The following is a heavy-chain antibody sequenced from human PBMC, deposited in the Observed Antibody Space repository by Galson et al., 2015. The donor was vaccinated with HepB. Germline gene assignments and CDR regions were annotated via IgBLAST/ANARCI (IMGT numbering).Heavy chain of an antibody. V-gene: IGHV3-21*01. Sequence: SLRLSCAASGFTFSSYSMNWVRQAPGKGLEWVSSISSSSSYIYCADSVKGRFTISRDNAKNSLYLQMNSLRAEDTAVYYCARVGPNYGGNLDAFDIWGQGTMVTVSS. CDR3: ARVGPNYGGNLDAFDI. CDR2: ISSSSSYI. D-gene: IGHD4-23*01. CDR1: GFTFSSYS. J-gene: IGHJ3*02.